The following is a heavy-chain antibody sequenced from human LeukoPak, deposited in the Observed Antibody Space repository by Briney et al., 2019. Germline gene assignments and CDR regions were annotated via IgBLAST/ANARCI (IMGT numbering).Heavy chain of an antibody. CDR1: GFTFSSYW. Sequence: GGSLRLSCAASGFTFSSYWMSWVRQAPGKGLEWVANIKQDGSEKYYVDSVKGRFTISRDNAKNSLYLQMNSLRAEDTAVYYCAKGIQLWPTLVDYWGQGTLVTVSS. CDR3: AKGIQLWPTLVDY. CDR2: IKQDGSEK. J-gene: IGHJ4*02. V-gene: IGHV3-7*01. D-gene: IGHD5-18*01.